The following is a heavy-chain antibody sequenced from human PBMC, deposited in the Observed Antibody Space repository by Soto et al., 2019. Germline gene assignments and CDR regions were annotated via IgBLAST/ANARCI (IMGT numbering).Heavy chain of an antibody. V-gene: IGHV3-33*01. J-gene: IGHJ3*02. Sequence: ESGGGVVQPGRSLRLSCAASGFTFSSYGMHWVRQAPGKGLEWVAVIWYDGSNKYYADSVKGRFTISRDNSKNTLYLQMNSLRAEDTAVYYCASFYDSSGYYPSDAFDIWGQGTMVTVSS. CDR2: IWYDGSNK. CDR1: GFTFSSYG. D-gene: IGHD3-22*01. CDR3: ASFYDSSGYYPSDAFDI.